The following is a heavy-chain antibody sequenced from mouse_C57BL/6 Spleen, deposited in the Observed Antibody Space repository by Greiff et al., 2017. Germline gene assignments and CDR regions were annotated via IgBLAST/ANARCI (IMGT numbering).Heavy chain of an antibody. V-gene: IGHV2-9-1*01. CDR1: GFSLTSYA. CDR2: IWTGGGT. D-gene: IGHD4-1*01. Sequence: VHLVESGPGLVAPSQSLSITCTASGFSLTSYAISWVRQPPGKGLEWLGVIWTGGGTNYKSALKSRLSISKDNAKSQVFLKMNSLQTDDTDKYYCDRKSWDVWYFDVWGTGTTVTVSS. CDR3: DRKSWDVWYFDV. J-gene: IGHJ1*03.